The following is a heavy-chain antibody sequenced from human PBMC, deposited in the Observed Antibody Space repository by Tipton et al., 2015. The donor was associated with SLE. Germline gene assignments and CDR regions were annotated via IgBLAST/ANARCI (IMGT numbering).Heavy chain of an antibody. V-gene: IGHV3-11*01. CDR3: ARHRKTWPQGYFDL. Sequence: SLRLSCAASGFTFSDYYMSWIRQAPGKGLEWVSYISSSGSTIYYADSVKGRFTISRDNAKNSLYLQMNSLRAEDTAVYYCARHRKTWPQGYFDLWGRGTLVTVSS. CDR1: GFTFSDYY. D-gene: IGHD1-14*01. CDR2: ISSSGSTI. J-gene: IGHJ2*01.